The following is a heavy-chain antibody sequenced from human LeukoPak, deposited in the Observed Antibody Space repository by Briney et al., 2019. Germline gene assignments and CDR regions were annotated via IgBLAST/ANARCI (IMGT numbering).Heavy chain of an antibody. CDR2: IYHSGST. CDR3: ARVTRGEAFDI. D-gene: IGHD3-16*01. J-gene: IGHJ3*02. Sequence: PSETLSLTCTVSGGSISSSSYYWSWIRQPPGKGLEWIGYIYHSGSTYYNPSLKSRVTISVDRSKNQFSLKLSSVTAADTAVYYCARVTRGEAFDIWGQGTMVTVSS. V-gene: IGHV4-30-2*01. CDR1: GGSISSSSYY.